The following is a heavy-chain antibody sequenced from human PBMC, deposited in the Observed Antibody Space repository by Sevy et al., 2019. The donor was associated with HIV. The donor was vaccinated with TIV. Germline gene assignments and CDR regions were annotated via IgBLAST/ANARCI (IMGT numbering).Heavy chain of an antibody. CDR1: GFTFSDYY. CDR3: VRGLYDYVWGSYRDYYFDY. V-gene: IGHV3-11*01. CDR2: ISSSGSTI. Sequence: GGSLRLSCAASGFTFSDYYMSWIRQAPGKGLEWVSYISSSGSTIYYADSVKGRFTISRDNAKNSLYLQMNSLRAEDTAVYYCVRGLYDYVWGSYRDYYFDYWGQGTLVTVSS. D-gene: IGHD3-16*02. J-gene: IGHJ4*02.